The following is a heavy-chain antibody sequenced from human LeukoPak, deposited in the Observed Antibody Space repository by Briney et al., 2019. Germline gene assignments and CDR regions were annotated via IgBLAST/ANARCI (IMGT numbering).Heavy chain of an antibody. D-gene: IGHD3-10*01. V-gene: IGHV3-30*18. CDR1: GFTFSSYG. Sequence: GGSLRLSCAASGFTFSSYGMHWVRQAPGKGLEWVAVISHDGSNKCYADSVKGRLTISRDDSRNTLYLQMNSLRTEDTAVYYCAKDFGISGAGSFDIWGQGTMVTVSS. CDR2: ISHDGSNK. CDR3: AKDFGISGAGSFDI. J-gene: IGHJ3*02.